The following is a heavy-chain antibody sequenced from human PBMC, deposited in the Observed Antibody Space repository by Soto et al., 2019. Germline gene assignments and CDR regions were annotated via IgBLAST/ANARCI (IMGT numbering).Heavy chain of an antibody. Sequence: GSLRLSCAASGXPFSSYWISWVRQAPGKGLEWVSAISGSGGSTYYADSVKGRFTISIDNSKNTLYLQMNIMRADDTAVYYCAKVRAPFDYWAQATLVTVSS. J-gene: IGHJ4*02. V-gene: IGHV3-23*01. CDR1: GXPFSSYW. CDR2: ISGSGGST. CDR3: AKVRAPFDY.